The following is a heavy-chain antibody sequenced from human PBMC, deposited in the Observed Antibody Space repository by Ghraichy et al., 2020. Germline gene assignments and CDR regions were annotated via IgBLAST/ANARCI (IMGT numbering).Heavy chain of an antibody. Sequence: GGSLRLSCAASGFTFSSYSMNWVRQAPGKGLEWVSYISSSSSTIYYADSVKGRFTISRDNAKNSLYLQMNSLRDEDTAVYYCARAYDYDFWSGYFSNYNWFDPWGQGTLVTVSS. CDR2: ISSSSSTI. CDR3: ARAYDYDFWSGYFSNYNWFDP. CDR1: GFTFSSYS. J-gene: IGHJ5*02. V-gene: IGHV3-48*02. D-gene: IGHD3-3*01.